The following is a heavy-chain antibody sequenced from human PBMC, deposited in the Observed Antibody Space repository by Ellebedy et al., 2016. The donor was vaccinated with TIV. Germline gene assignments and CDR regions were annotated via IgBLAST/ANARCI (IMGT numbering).Heavy chain of an antibody. CDR2: ISGSGGST. V-gene: IGHV3-23*01. D-gene: IGHD5-24*01. CDR3: AKDQVAGDGRWVFDS. Sequence: GESLKISCAASGFTFSPYAMAWVRQAPGKGLEWVSTISGSGGSTYYADSVKGRFTISRDNSKNTLYLQMNSLRAEDTAIYYCAKDQVAGDGRWVFDSWGQGTAVTVSS. J-gene: IGHJ3*01. CDR1: GFTFSPYA.